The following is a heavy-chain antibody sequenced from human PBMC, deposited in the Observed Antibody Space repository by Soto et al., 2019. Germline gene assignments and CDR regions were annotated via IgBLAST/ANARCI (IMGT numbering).Heavy chain of an antibody. CDR1: GYTFTDFY. D-gene: IGHD3-10*01. J-gene: IGHJ4*02. CDR2: MHPNNGAT. CDR3: VRGSRRRASWRQRSSEY. Sequence: ASVPVSCKGSGYTFTDFYLLWLRPAPGKDIERLGWMHPNNGATNFARKLQDRVTMTRDTSLSTAYLEIPRLRSDDTAIYFCVRGSRRRASWRQRSSEYWGQGALVTVSS. V-gene: IGHV1-2*02.